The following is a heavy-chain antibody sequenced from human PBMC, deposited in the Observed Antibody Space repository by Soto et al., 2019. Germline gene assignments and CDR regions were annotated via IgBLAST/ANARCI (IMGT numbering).Heavy chain of an antibody. CDR2: ISGSGSTT. V-gene: IGHV3-11*01. CDR3: ARSSLTYFEF. Sequence: QVHLEESGGGLVKPGGSLRLSCTASGFTFSDYYMSWIRQAPGKGLEWLAYISGSGSTTYYTDSVKGRFAISRDNARTSLYLQINSLRVEYSAVYYCARSSLTYFEFWGQGTLVTVSS. J-gene: IGHJ4*02. CDR1: GFTFSDYY.